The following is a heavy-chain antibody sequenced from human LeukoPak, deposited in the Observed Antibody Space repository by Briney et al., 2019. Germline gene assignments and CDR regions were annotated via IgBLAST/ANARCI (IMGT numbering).Heavy chain of an antibody. J-gene: IGHJ5*02. V-gene: IGHV3-23*01. CDR1: GFIFSNYA. Sequence: GGSLRLSCAASGFIFSNYAMTWVRQAPGKGLEWVSVMSGSGGSTYYADSVKGRFTISRDKSRNTLYLEMNSLRAEDTAVYYCARVLQRSRNNWFDPWGQGTLVTVSS. CDR2: MSGSGGST. CDR3: ARVLQRSRNNWFDP. D-gene: IGHD5/OR15-5a*01.